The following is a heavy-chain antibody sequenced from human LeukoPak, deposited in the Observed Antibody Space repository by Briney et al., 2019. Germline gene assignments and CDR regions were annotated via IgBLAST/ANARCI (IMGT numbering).Heavy chain of an antibody. CDR1: GFTFSSYG. V-gene: IGHV3-23*01. J-gene: IGHJ4*02. D-gene: IGHD3-10*01. Sequence: PGGSLRLSCAASGFTFSSYGMNWVRQAPGKGLEWVSAISGSGGSTYYADSVKGRFTISRDNSKNTLYLQMKSLTTEDTAVYYCAKGGGELGSGSLDYWGQGTLVTVSS. CDR3: AKGGGELGSGSLDY. CDR2: ISGSGGST.